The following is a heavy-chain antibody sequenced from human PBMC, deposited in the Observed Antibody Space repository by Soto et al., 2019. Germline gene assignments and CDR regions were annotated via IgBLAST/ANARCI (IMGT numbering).Heavy chain of an antibody. Sequence: SETLSLTCTVAGGSIRSFYWSWVRQPAGEGLEWIGRIYSSGATDYNPSLRSRVTMSVDTSTDQVSLRLASVTAADTAVYFCAKGPFCGVFDYWGQGTLVTVSS. J-gene: IGHJ4*02. CDR3: AKGPFCGVFDY. V-gene: IGHV4-4*07. D-gene: IGHD2-21*01. CDR2: IYSSGAT. CDR1: GGSIRSFY.